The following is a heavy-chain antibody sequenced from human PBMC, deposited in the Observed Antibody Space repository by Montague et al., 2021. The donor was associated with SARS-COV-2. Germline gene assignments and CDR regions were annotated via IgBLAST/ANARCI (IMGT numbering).Heavy chain of an antibody. Sequence: SLRLSCAASGFTFSSYAMHWVRQAPGKGLEWVAVISYDGSNKYYADSVKGRFNISRDNSKNTLYLQMNSLRAEDTAVYYCARDHHIFWWVDGYFDYWGQGTLVTVSS. V-gene: IGHV3-30*04. J-gene: IGHJ4*02. CDR3: ARDHHIFWWVDGYFDY. D-gene: IGHD2-21*01. CDR2: ISYDGSNK. CDR1: GFTFSSYA.